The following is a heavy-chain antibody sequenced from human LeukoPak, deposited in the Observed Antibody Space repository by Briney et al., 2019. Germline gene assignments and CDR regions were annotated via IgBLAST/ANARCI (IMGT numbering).Heavy chain of an antibody. D-gene: IGHD1-1*01. V-gene: IGHV3-48*04. Sequence: PGGSLRLSCTASGFPFSDYSMNWVRQAPGKGLEWISYIGISSGNTKYADSVKGRFTISADNAWNSLYLQMNSLRVEDTAVYYCARDHNYAFDNWGQGTLVSVSS. CDR2: IGISSGNT. CDR1: GFPFSDYS. J-gene: IGHJ4*02. CDR3: ARDHNYAFDN.